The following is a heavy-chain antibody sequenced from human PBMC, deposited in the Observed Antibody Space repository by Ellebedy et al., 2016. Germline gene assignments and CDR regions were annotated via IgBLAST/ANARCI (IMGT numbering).Heavy chain of an antibody. CDR1: GYTFTNYD. D-gene: IGHD5-18*01. J-gene: IGHJ6*02. V-gene: IGHV1-8*01. CDR2: MNPNSTNT. CDR3: ARARVRLPTPTAMVTNGMDV. Sequence: ASVKVSCXASGYTFTNYDINWVRQATGQGLEWMGWMNPNSTNTGYAQKFQGRVTMTRDTSISTAYMELSSLRSEDTAVYYCARARVRLPTPTAMVTNGMDVWGQGTTVTVSS.